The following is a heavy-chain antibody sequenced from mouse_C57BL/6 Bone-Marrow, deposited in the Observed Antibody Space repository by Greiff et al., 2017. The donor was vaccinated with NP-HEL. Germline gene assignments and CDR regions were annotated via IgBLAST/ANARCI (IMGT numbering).Heavy chain of an antibody. CDR2: TFYSGIT. D-gene: IGHD2-5*01. V-gene: IGHV3-3*01. CDR3: ARDPPAYYSNYVEGAMDY. Sequence: EVKLVESGPSLVRPSQTLSLTCTVTGFSINSDCYWIWIRQFPGNKLEYIGYTFYSGITYYNPSLESRTYITLDTSKNQFSLKLSAVTTEDTATYYCARDPPAYYSNYVEGAMDYWGQGTSVTVSS. J-gene: IGHJ4*01. CDR1: GFSINSDCY.